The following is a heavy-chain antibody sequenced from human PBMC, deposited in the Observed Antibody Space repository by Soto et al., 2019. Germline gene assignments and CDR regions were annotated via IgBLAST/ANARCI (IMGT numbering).Heavy chain of an antibody. V-gene: IGHV3-33*01. CDR3: ARARSRYYYYMDV. CDR1: GFTFSSYG. Sequence: GGSLRLSCAASGFTFSSYGMHWVRQAPGKGLEWVAVIWYDGSNKYYADSVKGRFTISRDNSKNTLYLQMNSLRAEDTAVYYCARARSRYYYYMDVWGKGTTVTVSS. CDR2: IWYDGSNK. D-gene: IGHD1-26*01. J-gene: IGHJ6*03.